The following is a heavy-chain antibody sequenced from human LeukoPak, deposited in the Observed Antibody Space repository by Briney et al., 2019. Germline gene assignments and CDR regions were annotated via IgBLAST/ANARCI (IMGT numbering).Heavy chain of an antibody. D-gene: IGHD4-23*01. CDR1: GYTFTDYY. J-gene: IGHJ4*02. CDR2: INPSFGST. V-gene: IGHV1-46*01. CDR3: ARELRSVETPRYNYFDY. Sequence: ASVKVSCKASGYTFTDYYIRWVRQAPGQGLEWVGIINPSFGSTTYAQSFQGRVAMTRDTSTSTVYMELSSLRSEDTAVYYCARELRSVETPRYNYFDYWGQGTLVTVSS.